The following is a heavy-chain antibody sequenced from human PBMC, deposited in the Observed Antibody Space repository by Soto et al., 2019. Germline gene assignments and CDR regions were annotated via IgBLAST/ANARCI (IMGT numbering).Heavy chain of an antibody. CDR1: GYTFTSYA. D-gene: IGHD3-22*01. V-gene: IGHV1-18*01. CDR3: AREWGDRARIISSGYYPFNWFDP. J-gene: IGHJ5*02. Sequence: ASVKVSCTASGYTFTSYAMHWVRQAPGQGLEWMGWISAYNGNTNYAQKLQGRVTMTTDTSTSTAYMELRSLRSDDTAVYYCAREWGDRARIISSGYYPFNWFDPWGQGTLVTVSS. CDR2: ISAYNGNT.